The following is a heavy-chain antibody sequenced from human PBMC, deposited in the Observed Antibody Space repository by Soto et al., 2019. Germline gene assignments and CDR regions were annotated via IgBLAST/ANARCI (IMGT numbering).Heavy chain of an antibody. CDR1: GGSISSSSYY. J-gene: IGHJ3*02. V-gene: IGHV4-39*01. CDR3: ARNDYIWGSYRYPAAFDI. CDR2: IYYSGST. D-gene: IGHD3-16*02. Sequence: QLQLQESGPGLVKPSETLSLTCTVSGGSISSSSYYWGWIRQPPGKGLEWIGSIYYSGSTYYNPSLKSRVTISVDTSKNQFSLKLSSVTAADTAVYYCARNDYIWGSYRYPAAFDIWGQGTMVTVSS.